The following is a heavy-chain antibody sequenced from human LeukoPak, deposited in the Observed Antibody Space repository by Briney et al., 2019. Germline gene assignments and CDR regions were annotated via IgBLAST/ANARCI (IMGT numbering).Heavy chain of an antibody. CDR3: ARGGAYYYGMDV. CDR1: GDSINNYY. Sequence: SETLSLTCSVSGDSINNYYWNWIRQPPGKGLEWIGYIYHSGSTYYNPSLKSRVTISVDRSKNQFSLKLSSVTAADTAVYYCARGGAYYYGMDVWGQGTTVTVSS. J-gene: IGHJ6*02. D-gene: IGHD3-16*01. CDR2: IYHSGST. V-gene: IGHV4-30-2*01.